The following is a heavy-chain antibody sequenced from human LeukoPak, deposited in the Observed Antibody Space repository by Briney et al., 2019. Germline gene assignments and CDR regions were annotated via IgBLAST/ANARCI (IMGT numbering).Heavy chain of an antibody. D-gene: IGHD5-12*01. J-gene: IGHJ3*02. Sequence: SETLSLTRTVSGGSISSYYWSWIRQPPGKGLEWIGYIYYSGSTNYNPSLKSRVTISVDTSKNQFSLKLSSVTAADTAVYYCARDGGYDYAAFDIWGQGTMVTVSS. CDR2: IYYSGST. CDR3: ARDGGYDYAAFDI. V-gene: IGHV4-59*01. CDR1: GGSISSYY.